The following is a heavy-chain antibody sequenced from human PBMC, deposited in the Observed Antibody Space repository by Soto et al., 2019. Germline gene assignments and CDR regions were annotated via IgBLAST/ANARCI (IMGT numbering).Heavy chain of an antibody. D-gene: IGHD5-18*01. CDR1: GYTFTGYY. J-gene: IGHJ3*02. Sequence: GASVKVSCKASGYTFTGYYMHWVRQAPGQGLEWMGWINPNSGGTNYAQKFQGRVTMTRDTSISTAYMELSRLRSDDTAVYYCAREHVDTAMVKSAFDIWGQGTMVTVSS. V-gene: IGHV1-2*02. CDR3: AREHVDTAMVKSAFDI. CDR2: INPNSGGT.